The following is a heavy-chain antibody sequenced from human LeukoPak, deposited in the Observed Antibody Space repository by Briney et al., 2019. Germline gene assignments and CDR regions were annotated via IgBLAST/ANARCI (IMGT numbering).Heavy chain of an antibody. Sequence: GGSLRLSCAASGFTFSSYGMHWVRQAPGKGLEWVAVIWYDGSNKYYADSVKGRFTISRDNSKNTLYLQMNSLRAEDTAVYYCARALPGSYYDSSGYYSPDIWGQGIMVTVSS. D-gene: IGHD3-22*01. CDR3: ARALPGSYYDSSGYYSPDI. CDR1: GFTFSSYG. V-gene: IGHV3-33*01. CDR2: IWYDGSNK. J-gene: IGHJ3*02.